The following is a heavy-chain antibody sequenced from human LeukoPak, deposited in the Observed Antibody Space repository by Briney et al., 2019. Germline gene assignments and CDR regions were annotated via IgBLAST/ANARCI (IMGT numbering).Heavy chain of an antibody. D-gene: IGHD3-3*01. V-gene: IGHV5-51*01. J-gene: IGHJ5*02. CDR1: GYRFTNYW. Sequence: GESLQISCKASGYRFTNYWIGWVRQMPGKGLEWMGIIFPGDSHTRYSPSFQGQVTMSADKSISTAYLQWSSLRASDTAMYYCARSSVNWFDPWGQGTLVTVSS. CDR3: ARSSVNWFDP. CDR2: IFPGDSHT.